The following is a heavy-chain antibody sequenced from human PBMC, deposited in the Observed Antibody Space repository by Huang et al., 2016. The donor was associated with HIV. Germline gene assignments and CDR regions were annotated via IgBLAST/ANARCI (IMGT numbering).Heavy chain of an antibody. Sequence: VYGGPFSTHYWSWTRQSPGKGLEWIAEIKYNGHANFNPSLRSRVSISVDTSKNQFSLNVTSVTAADTAIYYCARGRDTTEMDTVDDALDVWDQGTLVIVSS. CDR1: GGPFSTHY. CDR2: IKYNGHA. D-gene: IGHD1-1*01. V-gene: IGHV4-34*01. J-gene: IGHJ3*01. CDR3: ARGRDTTEMDTVDDALDV.